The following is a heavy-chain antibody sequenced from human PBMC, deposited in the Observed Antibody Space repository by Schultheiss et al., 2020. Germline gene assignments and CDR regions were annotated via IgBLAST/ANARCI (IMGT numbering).Heavy chain of an antibody. J-gene: IGHJ6*02. Sequence: ASVKVSCKALDTPSPATTFTVCDRPLDKGLSGWDGSTPNSGGTNYAQKFQGRVTMTRDTSISTAYMELSRLRSDDTAVYYCARGHGDYGMDVWGQGTTVTVSS. CDR1: DTPSPATT. CDR2: STPNSGGT. CDR3: ARGHGDYGMDV. V-gene: IGHV1-2*02. D-gene: IGHD4-17*01.